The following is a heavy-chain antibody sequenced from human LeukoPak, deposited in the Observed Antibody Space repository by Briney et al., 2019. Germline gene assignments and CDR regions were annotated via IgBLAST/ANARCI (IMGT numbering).Heavy chain of an antibody. CDR2: VSGSGGST. Sequence: GGSLRLSCIASGFTFSNSAISWVRQAPGKGLEWVSGVSGSGGSTYYADSMKGRFTISRDNSKNTVYLQMNSLRAEDTAVYYCAKDGLVWFGELNWGQGALVTVSS. CDR1: GFTFSNSA. CDR3: AKDGLVWFGELN. V-gene: IGHV3-23*01. D-gene: IGHD3-10*01. J-gene: IGHJ4*02.